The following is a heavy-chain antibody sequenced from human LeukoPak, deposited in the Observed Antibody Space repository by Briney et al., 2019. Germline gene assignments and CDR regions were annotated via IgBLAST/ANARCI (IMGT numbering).Heavy chain of an antibody. J-gene: IGHJ4*02. CDR3: ARGPYSGYFDY. V-gene: IGHV1-69*13. CDR2: IIPIFGTA. Sequence: GASVKVSCKASGGTFSSYAISWVRQAPGQGLEWMGGIIPIFGTANYAQKFQGRVTITADESTSTAYMELSSPRSEDTAVYYCARGPYSGYFDYWGQGTLVTVSS. CDR1: GGTFSSYA. D-gene: IGHD5-12*01.